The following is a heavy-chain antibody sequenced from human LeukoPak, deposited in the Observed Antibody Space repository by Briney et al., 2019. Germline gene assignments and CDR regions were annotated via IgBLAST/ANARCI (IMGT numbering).Heavy chain of an antibody. D-gene: IGHD4-17*01. Sequence: GGSLRLSCAASGFTFSNYWMHWVRQAPGKGLVWVSRINSDGSSTTSADSVKGRFTISRDNAKNTLYLQMNSLRAEDTAVYYCAKGWATVIDYWGQGTLVTVSS. CDR3: AKGWATVIDY. CDR2: INSDGSST. V-gene: IGHV3-74*01. J-gene: IGHJ4*02. CDR1: GFTFSNYW.